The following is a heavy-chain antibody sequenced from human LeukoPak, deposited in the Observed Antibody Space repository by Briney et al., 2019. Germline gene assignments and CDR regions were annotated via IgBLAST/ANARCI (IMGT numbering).Heavy chain of an antibody. D-gene: IGHD4-11*01. CDR2: IYHSGST. J-gene: IGHJ6*03. CDR1: GYSISSGYY. CDR3: ARYSVTVLGYYYYYMDV. Sequence: SETLSLTCTVSGYSISSGYYWGWIRQPPGKGLEWIGSIYHSGSTYYNPSLKSRVTISVDTSKNQFSLKLSSVTAADTAVYYCARYSVTVLGYYYYYMDVWGKGTTVTVSS. V-gene: IGHV4-38-2*02.